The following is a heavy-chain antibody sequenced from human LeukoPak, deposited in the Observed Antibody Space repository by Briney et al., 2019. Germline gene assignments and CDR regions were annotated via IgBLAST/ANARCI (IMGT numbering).Heavy chain of an antibody. CDR3: TTDGPTAIDY. V-gene: IGHV3-15*07. Sequence: GGSLRLSCAASGFTFSNAWMNWVRQAPGKGLEWVGRIKNKTDGGTTDYAAPVKGRFTISRDDSKNTLYLQMNSLKTEDTAVYYCTTDGPTAIDYWGQGTLVTVSS. D-gene: IGHD4-17*01. CDR1: GFTFSNAW. CDR2: IKNKTDGGTT. J-gene: IGHJ4*02.